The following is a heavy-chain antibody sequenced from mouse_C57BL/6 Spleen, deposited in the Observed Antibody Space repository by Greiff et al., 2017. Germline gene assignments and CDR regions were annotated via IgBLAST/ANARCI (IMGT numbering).Heavy chain of an antibody. Sequence: QVQLQQPGAELVKPGASVKLSCKASGYTFTSYWMHWVKQRPGQGLEWIGMIHPNSGSTNYNEKFKSKATLTVDKSSSTAYMQLSSLTSEDSAVYYCARSLFYDYGGFDYWGQGTLVTVSA. V-gene: IGHV1-64*01. J-gene: IGHJ3*01. CDR3: ARSLFYDYGGFDY. CDR2: IHPNSGST. CDR1: GYTFTSYW. D-gene: IGHD2-4*01.